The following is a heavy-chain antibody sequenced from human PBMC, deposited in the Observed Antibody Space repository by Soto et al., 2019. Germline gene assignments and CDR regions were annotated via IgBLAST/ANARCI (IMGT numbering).Heavy chain of an antibody. CDR1: GGTFSSYT. CDR3: ARAPYYYDSSGNWFDP. D-gene: IGHD3-22*01. Sequence: ASVKVSCKASGGTFSSYTISWVRQAPGQGLEWMGRIIPILGIANYAQKFQGRVTITADKSTSTAYMELSSLRSEDTAVYYCARAPYYYDSSGNWFDPWGQGTLVTVSS. V-gene: IGHV1-69*02. CDR2: IIPILGIA. J-gene: IGHJ5*02.